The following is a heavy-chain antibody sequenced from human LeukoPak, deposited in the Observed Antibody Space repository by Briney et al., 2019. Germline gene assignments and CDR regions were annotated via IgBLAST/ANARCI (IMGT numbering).Heavy chain of an antibody. CDR3: ARGGDIVVVPAASNWFDP. V-gene: IGHV1-69*01. CDR2: IIPIFGTA. Sequence: SVEVSCKASGGTFSSYAISWVRQAPGQGLEWMGGIIPIFGTANYAQKFQGRVTITADESTSTAYMELSSLRSEDTAVYYCARGGDIVVVPAASNWFDPWGQGTLVTVSS. CDR1: GGTFSSYA. D-gene: IGHD2-2*01. J-gene: IGHJ5*02.